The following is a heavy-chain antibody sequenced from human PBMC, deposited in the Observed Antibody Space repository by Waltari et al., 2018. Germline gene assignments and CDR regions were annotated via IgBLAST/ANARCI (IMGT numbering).Heavy chain of an antibody. CDR1: GCTFSSYA. CDR2: ISGSGGST. D-gene: IGHD3-22*01. J-gene: IGHJ6*04. CDR3: AKDRYYDSSGYPHDV. V-gene: IGHV3-23*01. Sequence: EVQLLESGGGLVQPGGSLRLPCAASGCTFSSYAMSWVRQAPGKGLEWVSAISGSGGSTYYADSVKGRFTISRDNSKNTLYLQMNSLRAEDTAVYYCAKDRYYDSSGYPHDVWGKGTTVTISS.